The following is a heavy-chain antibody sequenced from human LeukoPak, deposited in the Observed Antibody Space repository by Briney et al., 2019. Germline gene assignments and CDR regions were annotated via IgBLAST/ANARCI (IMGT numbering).Heavy chain of an antibody. Sequence: HPGGSLRLSCAASGFTFSSYAMHWVRQAPGKGLEWVAVISYDGSNKYYADSVKGRFTISRDNSKNTLYLQMNSLRAEDTAVYYCARDRTMSAPTFDYWGQGTPVTVSS. CDR2: ISYDGSNK. V-gene: IGHV3-30-3*01. D-gene: IGHD3-22*01. CDR1: GFTFSSYA. J-gene: IGHJ4*02. CDR3: ARDRTMSAPTFDY.